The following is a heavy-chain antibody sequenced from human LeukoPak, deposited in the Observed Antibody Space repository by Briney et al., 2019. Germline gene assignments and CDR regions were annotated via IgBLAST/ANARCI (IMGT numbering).Heavy chain of an antibody. CDR2: INPNSGGT. Sequence: ASVKVSCKASGYTFTGYYMHWVRQAPGQGLEWMGWINPNSGGTNYAQKFQGRVTMTRDTSISTAYMELSRLRSDDTAVYYCAKASGSYGSGSYYGYYYYYYMDVWGKGTTVTISS. J-gene: IGHJ6*03. CDR3: AKASGSYGSGSYYGYYYYYYMDV. CDR1: GYTFTGYY. D-gene: IGHD3-10*01. V-gene: IGHV1-2*02.